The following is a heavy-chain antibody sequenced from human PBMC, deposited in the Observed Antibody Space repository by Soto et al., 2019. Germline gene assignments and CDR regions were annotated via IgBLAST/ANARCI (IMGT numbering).Heavy chain of an antibody. J-gene: IGHJ4*02. CDR1: GFTFSSYA. V-gene: IGHV3-23*01. D-gene: IGHD1-26*01. Sequence: EVRLLESGGGLVQPGGSLRLSCAASGFTFSSYAMSWVRQAPGKGLEWVSVISNSGVKTYYADSVKGRFAISRDNSKSTLYLQMNSLRDDDTAVYYCVKERQWELPLDYWGQGTLVTVSS. CDR2: ISNSGVKT. CDR3: VKERQWELPLDY.